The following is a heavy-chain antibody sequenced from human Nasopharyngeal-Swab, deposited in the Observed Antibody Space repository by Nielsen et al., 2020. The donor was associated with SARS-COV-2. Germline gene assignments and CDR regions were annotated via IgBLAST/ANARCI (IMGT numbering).Heavy chain of an antibody. D-gene: IGHD4-17*01. CDR1: GFTFEDYA. J-gene: IGHJ4*02. Sequence: GGSLRPSCEAPGFTFEDYAMHWVRQPPGKGLEWVSGVNWNSAAIHYADSVKGRFTISRDNAKNPLYLQMNSLRAEDTAVYYCARRASYGDYVDYWGQGTLVTVSS. CDR3: ARRASYGDYVDY. V-gene: IGHV3-9*01. CDR2: VNWNSAAI.